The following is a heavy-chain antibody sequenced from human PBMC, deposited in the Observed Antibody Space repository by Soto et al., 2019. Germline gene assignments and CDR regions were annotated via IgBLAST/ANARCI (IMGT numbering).Heavy chain of an antibody. D-gene: IGHD6-13*01. V-gene: IGHV3-21*01. CDR2: ISSSSSYI. CDR1: GFTFSSYS. J-gene: IGHJ4*02. CDR3: AREGIAAALDY. Sequence: EVQLVESGGGLVKPGGSLRLSCAASGFTFSSYSMNWVRQAPGKGLEWVSSISSSSSYIYYADSVKGRITISRDNAKNLLYLQVNSLRAEDTAVYYCAREGIAAALDYWGQGTLVTVSS.